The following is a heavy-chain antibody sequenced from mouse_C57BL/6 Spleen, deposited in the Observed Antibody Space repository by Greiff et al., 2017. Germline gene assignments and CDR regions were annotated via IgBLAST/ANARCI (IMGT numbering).Heavy chain of an antibody. J-gene: IGHJ4*01. CDR2: IWWDDDK. CDR3: ARTYYYGSSYYAMDY. CDR1: GFSLSTFGMG. Sequence: QVTLKVSGPGILQPSQTLSLTCYFSGFSLSTFGMGVGWIRQPSGKGLEWLAHIWWDDDKYYNPALKSRLTIFRDTSKNQVFLKIAHVDTADTATYYCARTYYYGSSYYAMDYWGQGTSVTVSS. V-gene: IGHV8-8*01. D-gene: IGHD1-1*01.